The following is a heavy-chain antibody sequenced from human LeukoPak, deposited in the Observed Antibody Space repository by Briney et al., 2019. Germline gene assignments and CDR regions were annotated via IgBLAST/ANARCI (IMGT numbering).Heavy chain of an antibody. V-gene: IGHV3-48*03. D-gene: IGHD6-19*01. CDR1: GFTFSSYE. Sequence: AGGSLRLSCAASGFTFSSYEMNWVRQAPGKGLEWVSYISSSGSTIYYADSVKGRFTISRDNAKNSLYLQMNSLRAEDTAVYYCARGSGWYYFDYWGQGTLVTVSS. CDR2: ISSSGSTI. CDR3: ARGSGWYYFDY. J-gene: IGHJ4*02.